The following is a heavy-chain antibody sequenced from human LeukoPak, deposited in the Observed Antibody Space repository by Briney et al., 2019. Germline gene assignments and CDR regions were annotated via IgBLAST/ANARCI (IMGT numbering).Heavy chain of an antibody. D-gene: IGHD2-15*01. CDR3: ARDRSVYCSGGSCYSGLDY. Sequence: GGSLRLSCAASRFTFSSYWMSWVRQAPGKGLEWVANIKQDGSEKYYVDSVKGRFTISRDNAKNSLYLQMNSLRAEDTAVYYCARDRSVYCSGGSCYSGLDYWGQGTLVTVSS. CDR1: RFTFSSYW. CDR2: IKQDGSEK. J-gene: IGHJ4*02. V-gene: IGHV3-7*01.